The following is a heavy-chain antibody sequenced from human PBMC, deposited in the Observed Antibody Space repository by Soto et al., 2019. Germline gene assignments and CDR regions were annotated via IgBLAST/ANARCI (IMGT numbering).Heavy chain of an antibody. V-gene: IGHV1-3*01. CDR3: ARRRPYYGMDV. D-gene: IGHD1-1*01. Sequence: ASVKVSCKASGYTFTSYAMHWVRQAPGQRLEWMGWINAGNGNTKYSQKFQGRVTITRDTSASTAYMELSSLTSEDTAVYYCARRRPYYGMDVWGQGATVTVSS. CDR1: GYTFTSYA. CDR2: INAGNGNT. J-gene: IGHJ6*02.